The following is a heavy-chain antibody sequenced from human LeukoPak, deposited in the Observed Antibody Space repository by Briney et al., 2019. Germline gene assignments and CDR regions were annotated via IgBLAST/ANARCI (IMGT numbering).Heavy chain of an antibody. Sequence: GGSLRLSCAASGFTFSSYGMHWVRQAPGKGLEWVAFIRYDGSNKYYADSVKGRFTISRDNSKNSLYLQMNSLRTEDTALYYCAKVAVAGTNYYYMDVWGKGTTVTVSS. J-gene: IGHJ6*03. D-gene: IGHD6-19*01. CDR3: AKVAVAGTNYYYMDV. V-gene: IGHV3-30*02. CDR2: IRYDGSNK. CDR1: GFTFSSYG.